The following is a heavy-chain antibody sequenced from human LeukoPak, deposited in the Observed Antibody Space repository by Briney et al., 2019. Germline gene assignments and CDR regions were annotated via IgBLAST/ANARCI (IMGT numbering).Heavy chain of an antibody. CDR3: AREELVKGVPAAPLVDY. CDR1: GFTFSSYS. D-gene: IGHD2-2*01. CDR2: ISSSSSYI. J-gene: IGHJ4*02. Sequence: GGSLRLSCAASGFTFSSYSMNWVRQAPGKGLEWVSSISSSSSYIYYADSVKGRFTISRDNAKNTLYLQMNSLRAEDTAVYYCAREELVKGVPAAPLVDYWGQGTLVTVSS. V-gene: IGHV3-21*01.